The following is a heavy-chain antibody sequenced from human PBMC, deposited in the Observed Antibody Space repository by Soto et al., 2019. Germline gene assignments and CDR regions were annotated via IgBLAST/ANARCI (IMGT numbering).Heavy chain of an antibody. CDR2: ISSGYTV. CDR1: GFTFSDYF. V-gene: IGHV3-11*01. Sequence: PGGSLRLSCGASGFTFSDYFMSWIRQAPGKGLEWISYISSGYTVYYADSVKGRFTISRDNAKNSLYLEMNSLRAEDTAVYYCARENYYDGSGYLYYFDYWGQGTLVTVSS. D-gene: IGHD3-22*01. CDR3: ARENYYDGSGYLYYFDY. J-gene: IGHJ4*02.